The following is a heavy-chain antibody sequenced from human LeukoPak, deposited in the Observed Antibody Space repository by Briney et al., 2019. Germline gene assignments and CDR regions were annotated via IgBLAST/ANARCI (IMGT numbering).Heavy chain of an antibody. Sequence: APVKVSCKASGYTFTSYDINWVRQATGQGLEWMGWMNPNSGNTGYAQKFQGRVTMTRNTSISTAYMELSSLRSEDTAVYYCASALSLGYCSSTSCNWFDPWGQGTLVTVSS. J-gene: IGHJ5*02. CDR1: GYTFTSYD. CDR2: MNPNSGNT. CDR3: ASALSLGYCSSTSCNWFDP. D-gene: IGHD2-2*01. V-gene: IGHV1-8*01.